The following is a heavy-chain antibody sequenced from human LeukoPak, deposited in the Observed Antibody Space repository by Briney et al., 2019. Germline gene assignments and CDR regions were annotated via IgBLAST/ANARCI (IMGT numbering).Heavy chain of an antibody. V-gene: IGHV3-11*04. CDR2: ISSSGSTI. CDR3: ARDSARFYYYDSSGPIHGEFDP. Sequence: GGSLRLSCAASGFTFSDYYMSWIRQAPGKGLEWVSYISSSGSTIYYADSVKGRFTISRDNAKNSLYLQMNSLRAEDTAVYYCARDSARFYYYDSSGPIHGEFDPWGQGTLVTVSS. D-gene: IGHD3-22*01. CDR1: GFTFSDYY. J-gene: IGHJ5*02.